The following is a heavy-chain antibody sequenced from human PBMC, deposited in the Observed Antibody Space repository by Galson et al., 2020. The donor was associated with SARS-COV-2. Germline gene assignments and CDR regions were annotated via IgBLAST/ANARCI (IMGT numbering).Heavy chain of an antibody. CDR2: IKQDGSEK. V-gene: IGHV3-7*03. CDR3: ARDGSITMRERDRDPSDY. CDR1: GFTFSSYW. Sequence: GGSLRLSCAASGFTFSSYWMSWVRQAPGKGLEWVANIKQDGSEKYYVDSVKGRFTISRDNAKNSLYLQMNSLRAGDTAVYYCARDGSITMRERDRDPSDYWGQGTLVTVSS. J-gene: IGHJ4*02. D-gene: IGHD3-10*01.